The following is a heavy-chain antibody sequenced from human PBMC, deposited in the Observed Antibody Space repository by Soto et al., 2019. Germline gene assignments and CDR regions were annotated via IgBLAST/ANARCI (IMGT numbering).Heavy chain of an antibody. D-gene: IGHD6-6*01. CDR3: ARTRSFTLGFYYDGMDV. J-gene: IGHJ6*02. V-gene: IGHV5-51*01. CDR1: GYSFASYW. Sequence: GESLKISCQGSGYSFASYWIGWVRQMPGKDLEWMGIIYPGDSDTRYSPSFQGQVTISAGKSLRTAYLQWTSLKASDTALYYCARTRSFTLGFYYDGMDVWGQGTTVTVSS. CDR2: IYPGDSDT.